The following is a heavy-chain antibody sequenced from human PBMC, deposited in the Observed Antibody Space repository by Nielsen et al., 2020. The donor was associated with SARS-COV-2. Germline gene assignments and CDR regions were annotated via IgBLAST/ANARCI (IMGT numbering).Heavy chain of an antibody. CDR1: GFTVSSNY. Sequence: GGSLRLSCAASGFTVSSNYMSWVRQAPGKGLEWVSVIYSGGSTYYADSVKGRFTISRDNAKNSLYLQMNSLRAEDTAVYYCARQAAWFSGPSYYFDYWGQGTLVTVSS. D-gene: IGHD1-26*01. V-gene: IGHV3-66*04. CDR3: ARQAAWFSGPSYYFDY. CDR2: IYSGGST. J-gene: IGHJ4*02.